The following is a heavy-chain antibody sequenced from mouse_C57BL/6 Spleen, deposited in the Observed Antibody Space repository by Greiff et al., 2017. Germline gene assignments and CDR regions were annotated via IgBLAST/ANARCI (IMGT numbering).Heavy chain of an antibody. CDR3: ASYGNYGAMDY. Sequence: EVKLMESGPELVKPGASVKISCKASGYSFTDYNMNWVKQSNGKSLEWIGVINPNYGTTSYNQKFKGKATLTVDQSSSTAYMQLNSLTSEDSAVYYCASYGNYGAMDYWGQGTSVTVSS. CDR1: GYSFTDYN. CDR2: INPNYGTT. V-gene: IGHV1-39*01. D-gene: IGHD2-1*01. J-gene: IGHJ4*01.